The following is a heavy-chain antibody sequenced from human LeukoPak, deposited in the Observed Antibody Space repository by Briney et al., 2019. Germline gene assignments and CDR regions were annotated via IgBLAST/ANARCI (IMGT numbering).Heavy chain of an antibody. J-gene: IGHJ6*02. CDR1: GYTFTSSD. CDR3: ARGQKDNGVSSSWYYYGMDV. V-gene: IGHV1-8*01. CDR2: MNPNTGNT. Sequence: ASVKVSCKASGYTFTSSDINWVRQAPGQGLEWMGWMNPNTGNTEYAQKFQGRVTMTSNTSISTAYMELSSLRSEDTAVYYCARGQKDNGVSSSWYYYGMDVWGQGTTVTVSS. D-gene: IGHD6-13*01.